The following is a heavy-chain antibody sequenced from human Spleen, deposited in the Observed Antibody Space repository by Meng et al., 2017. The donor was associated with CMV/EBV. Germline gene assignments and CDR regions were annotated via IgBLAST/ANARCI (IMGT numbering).Heavy chain of an antibody. CDR2: IYYSGST. J-gene: IGHJ6*02. CDR1: GGFFTGYY. D-gene: IGHD3-22*01. V-gene: IGHV4-59*05. Sequence: SETLSLTCTVSGGFFTGYYWSWIRQPPGKGLEWIGSIYYSGSTYYNPSLKSRVTISVDTSKNQFSLKLSSVTAADTAVYYCAITYYYDSSGYNYGMDVWGQGTTVTVSS. CDR3: AITYYYDSSGYNYGMDV.